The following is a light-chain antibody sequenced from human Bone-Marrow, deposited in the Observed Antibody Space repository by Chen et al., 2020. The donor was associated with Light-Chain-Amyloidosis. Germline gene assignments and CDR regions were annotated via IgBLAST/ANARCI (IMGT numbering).Light chain of an antibody. CDR3: QQYGSSPST. CDR2: SVS. J-gene: IGKJ4*01. CDR1: QSVSSSS. V-gene: IGKV3-20*01. Sequence: EIVLTQSPGTLSLSPGERATLSCRASQSVSSSSVAWYQQKFGQAPRLLMYSVSNRATGIPDRFSGSGSGTDFTLTSSRLEPEDFAVYYCQQYGSSPSTFGGGTKVEIK.